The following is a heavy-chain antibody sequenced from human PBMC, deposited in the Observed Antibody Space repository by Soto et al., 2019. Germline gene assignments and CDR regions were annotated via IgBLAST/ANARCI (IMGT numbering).Heavy chain of an antibody. CDR3: VKDESINWYSGHFRH. V-gene: IGHV3-74*03. CDR2: IKSDGSGT. D-gene: IGHD6-13*01. Sequence: PGGSLRLSCAASGFTFSGYWMHWVRQAPGKGLEWVSRIKSDGSGTTYADSVKGRFAISRDNAKNSLHLQMNSLSAEDTAFYYCVKDESINWYSGHFRHWGQGTLVTV. CDR1: GFTFSGYW. J-gene: IGHJ1*01.